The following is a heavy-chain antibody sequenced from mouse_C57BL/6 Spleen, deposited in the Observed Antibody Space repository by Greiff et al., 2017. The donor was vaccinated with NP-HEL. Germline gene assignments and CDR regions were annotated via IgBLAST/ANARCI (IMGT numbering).Heavy chain of an antibody. V-gene: IGHV5-17*01. CDR1: GFTFSDYG. D-gene: IGHD2-2*01. J-gene: IGHJ3*01. CDR3: ARRDWFFAY. Sequence: EVKLVESGGGLVKPGGSLKLSCAASGFTFSDYGMHWVRQAPGKGLEWVAYISRGSSTIYYADTVKGRFTISRDNAKNTLFLQMTSLRSEDTAMYYCARRDWFFAYWGQGTLVTVSA. CDR2: ISRGSSTI.